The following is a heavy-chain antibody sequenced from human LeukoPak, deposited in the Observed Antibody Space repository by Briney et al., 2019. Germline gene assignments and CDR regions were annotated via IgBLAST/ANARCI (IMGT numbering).Heavy chain of an antibody. D-gene: IGHD3-22*01. Sequence: GASVKVSCKASGYTFTGYYMHWVRQAPGQGLEWMGWINPNSGGTNYAQKFRGRVTMTRDTSISTAYMELSRLRSDDTAVYYCARDSDRDYYDSSGYSHFDYWGQGTLVTVSS. J-gene: IGHJ4*02. V-gene: IGHV1-2*02. CDR1: GYTFTGYY. CDR3: ARDSDRDYYDSSGYSHFDY. CDR2: INPNSGGT.